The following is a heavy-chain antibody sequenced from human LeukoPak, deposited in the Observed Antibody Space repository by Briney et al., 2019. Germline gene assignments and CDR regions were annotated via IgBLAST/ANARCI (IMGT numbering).Heavy chain of an antibody. V-gene: IGHV5-51*01. D-gene: IGHD1-26*01. CDR1: GYSFTSYW. J-gene: IGHJ3*02. CDR2: IYPGYSDI. Sequence: PGESLKISCKGSGYSFTSYWIGGVRPMTGKGLEWMGIIYPGYSDIRYKPSFQGQGTISPDKSISRAYLQWSSLKASDTAMYYCARPRRSGSYYLCPDAFDIWGQGTMVTVSS. CDR3: ARPRRSGSYYLCPDAFDI.